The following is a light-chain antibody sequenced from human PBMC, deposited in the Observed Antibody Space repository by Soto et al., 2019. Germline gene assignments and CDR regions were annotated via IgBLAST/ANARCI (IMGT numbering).Light chain of an antibody. V-gene: IGLV2-23*01. CDR1: SSDVGTYNL. J-gene: IGLJ2*01. Sequence: QSALTQPASVSGSPGESITISCTGTSSDVGTYNLVTWYQQHPGRVPKLILYEGNKQPSGVSSRFSASKSGNTASLTISGLQAEDEADYFCCSYAPSRTLLFGGGTKLTVL. CDR2: EGN. CDR3: CSYAPSRTLL.